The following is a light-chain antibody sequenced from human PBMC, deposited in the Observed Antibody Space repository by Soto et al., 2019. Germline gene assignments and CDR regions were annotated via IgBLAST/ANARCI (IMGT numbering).Light chain of an antibody. CDR1: NSDVGGYNY. Sequence: QSALTQPASVSGSPGQSVTISCIGTNSDVGGYNYVSWYQQHPGKAPKLIIYDVSNRPSGISDRFSGSKSGNTASLTISGLQAEDDADYYCSSYTTSGPLSTVFGGGTQLTVL. V-gene: IGLV2-14*01. J-gene: IGLJ7*01. CDR3: SSYTTSGPLSTV. CDR2: DVS.